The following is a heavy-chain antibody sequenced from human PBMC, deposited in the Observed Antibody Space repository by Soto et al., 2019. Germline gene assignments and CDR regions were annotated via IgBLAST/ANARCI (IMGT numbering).Heavy chain of an antibody. D-gene: IGHD6-19*01. Sequence: GGSLRLSCVVSGLTFSTYSMNWVRQTPGKGLEWVSCISKTSSYIYYRDSVKGRFTISRDNAKNSLYLQMNGLRVEDTAVYYCVSDQKREHFETSGPNWFATWGQGTLVTVSS. V-gene: IGHV3-21*06. J-gene: IGHJ5*02. CDR1: GLTFSTYS. CDR3: VSDQKREHFETSGPNWFAT. CDR2: ISKTSSYI.